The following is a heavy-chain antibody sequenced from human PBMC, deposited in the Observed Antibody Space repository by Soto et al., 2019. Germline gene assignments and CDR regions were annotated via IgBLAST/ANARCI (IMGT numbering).Heavy chain of an antibody. CDR1: GFSFSGSA. D-gene: IGHD2-21*02. Sequence: PGGSLRLSCAASGFSFSGSAIHRVRQASGKGLEWVGRIRSEPKNNATAYAASVKGRFSISRGDSKNTAYLQMNSLTTEDTAVYYCTRPGRIQGLDYWGQGILVTVSS. CDR3: TRPGRIQGLDY. CDR2: IRSEPKNNAT. V-gene: IGHV3-73*01. J-gene: IGHJ4*02.